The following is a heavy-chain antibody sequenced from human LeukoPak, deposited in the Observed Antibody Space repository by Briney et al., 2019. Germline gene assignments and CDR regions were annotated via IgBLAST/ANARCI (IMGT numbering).Heavy chain of an antibody. D-gene: IGHD3-10*01. V-gene: IGHV3-48*03. CDR3: ARDSNYGSGSYADY. CDR2: ISSGGSTI. CDR1: EFIFSNYE. Sequence: GGSLRLSCAASEFIFSNYEMNWVRQAPGKGLEWDSYISSGGSTIYYADSVKDRFTISRDNAKNSLYLQMNSLRAEDTAVYYCARDSNYGSGSYADYWGQRTLVTVSS. J-gene: IGHJ4*02.